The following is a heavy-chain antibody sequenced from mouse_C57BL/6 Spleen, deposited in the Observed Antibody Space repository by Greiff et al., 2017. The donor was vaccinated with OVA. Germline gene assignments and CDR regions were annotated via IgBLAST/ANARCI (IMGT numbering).Heavy chain of an antibody. V-gene: IGHV1-42*01. D-gene: IGHD1-1*02. Sequence: VQLKESGPELVKPGASVKISCKASGYSFTGYYMNWVKQSPEKSLEWIGEINPSTGGTTYNQKFKAKATLTVDKSSSTAYMQLKSLTSEDSAVYYCARSGGLEWYFDVWGTGTTVTVSS. CDR1: GYSFTGYY. J-gene: IGHJ1*03. CDR2: INPSTGGT. CDR3: ARSGGLEWYFDV.